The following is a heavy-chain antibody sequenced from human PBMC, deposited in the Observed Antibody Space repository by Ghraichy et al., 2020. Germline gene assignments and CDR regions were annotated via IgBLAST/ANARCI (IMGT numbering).Heavy chain of an antibody. CDR1: GYSISSGYY. V-gene: IGHV4-38-2*01. J-gene: IGHJ4*02. CDR3: ASGDLKYYNFWSGYSPFDY. D-gene: IGHD3-3*01. CDR2: IYHSGST. Sequence: SETLSLTCAVSGYSISSGYYWGWIRQAPGKGLEWIGSIYHSGSTYYNPSLRSRVTISVDTSKKQFSLKLSSVTAADTAVYYCASGDLKYYNFWSGYSPFDYWGQGTLVTVSS.